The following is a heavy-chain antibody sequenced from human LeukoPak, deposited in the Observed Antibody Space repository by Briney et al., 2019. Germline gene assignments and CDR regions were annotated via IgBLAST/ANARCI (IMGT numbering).Heavy chain of an antibody. CDR2: INPSGGTA. V-gene: IGHV1-46*01. CDR1: GYTFTNYY. J-gene: IGHJ4*02. CDR3: ATIEAAGSSFDY. D-gene: IGHD6-13*01. Sequence: ASVKVSCKASGYTFTNYYMHWVRQAPGQGLEWMGIINPSGGTANYAQKFQGRITMTRDTSTSTVYVELTSLRSEDTAVYCCATIEAAGSSFDYWGQGTLVTVSS.